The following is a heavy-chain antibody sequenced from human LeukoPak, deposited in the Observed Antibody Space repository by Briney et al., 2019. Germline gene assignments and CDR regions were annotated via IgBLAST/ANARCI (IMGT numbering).Heavy chain of an antibody. V-gene: IGHV4-30-2*01. CDR3: ARFYASGSSFDY. CDR1: GGSISSGGYC. CDR2: IFHSGST. D-gene: IGHD3-10*01. Sequence: SETLSLTCAVSGGSISSGGYCWSRIRQPPGEGLEWIGYIFHSGSTYYNPSLKSRVTISVDRSKNQFSLKLSSVTAADTGVYYCARFYASGSSFDYWGQGTLVTVSS. J-gene: IGHJ4*02.